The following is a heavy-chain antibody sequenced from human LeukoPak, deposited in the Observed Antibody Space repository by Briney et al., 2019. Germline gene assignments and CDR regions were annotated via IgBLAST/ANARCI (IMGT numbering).Heavy chain of an antibody. V-gene: IGHV1-24*01. CDR3: ATATGIAAAGALSD. CDR1: GYTLTELS. CDR2: FDPEDGET. D-gene: IGHD6-13*01. Sequence: ASVKVSCRVSGYTLTELSMHWVRQAPGKGLEWMGGFDPEDGETIYAQKFQGRVTMTEDTSTDTAYMEPSSLRSEDTAVYYCATATGIAAAGALSDWGQGTLVTVSS. J-gene: IGHJ4*02.